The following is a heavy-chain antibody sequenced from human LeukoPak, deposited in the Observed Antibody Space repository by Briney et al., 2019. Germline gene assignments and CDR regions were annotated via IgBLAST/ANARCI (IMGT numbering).Heavy chain of an antibody. V-gene: IGHV4-59*11. CDR2: KYWSGTS. CDR3: ARQPNIVVVDNWFDP. CDR1: GDSMENHY. J-gene: IGHJ5*02. D-gene: IGHD2-15*01. Sequence: SETLSLTCNVSGDSMENHYWSWIRQPPGKGLEWIGYKYWSGTSNYNPSLKSRVTISVDTSNNQVSLKLTSVTAADTAVYYCARQPNIVVVDNWFDPWGQGTLVAVSS.